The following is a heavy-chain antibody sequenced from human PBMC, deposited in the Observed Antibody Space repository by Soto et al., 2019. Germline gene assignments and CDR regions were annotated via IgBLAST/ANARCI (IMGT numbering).Heavy chain of an antibody. CDR1: GGTFSTYA. CDR2: IIPMFGTA. Sequence: QVQLVQSGAEVKKPGSSVKVSCKASGGTFSTYAISWVRQAPGQGLEWMGGIIPMFGTANYAQKFQGRVTITADESTSTAYMELSSLRSEDTAVFYCASLYCISSSCYLYGMDVWCQGTTVTVSS. D-gene: IGHD2-15*01. CDR3: ASLYCISSSCYLYGMDV. V-gene: IGHV1-69*12. J-gene: IGHJ6*02.